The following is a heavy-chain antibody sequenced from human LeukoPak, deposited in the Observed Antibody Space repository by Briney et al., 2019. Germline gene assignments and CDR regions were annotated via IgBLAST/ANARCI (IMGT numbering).Heavy chain of an antibody. V-gene: IGHV3-21*01. CDR2: ISSSSSYI. J-gene: IGHJ6*03. D-gene: IGHD3/OR15-3a*01. CDR1: GFTFSSYS. CDR3: ARVWAALGYMDV. Sequence: GGSLRLSCAASGFTFSSYSMNWVRQAPGKGLEWVSSISSSSSYIYYADSVKGRFTISRDNAKNSLYLQMNSLRAEDTAVYYCARVWAALGYMDVWGKGTTVTVSS.